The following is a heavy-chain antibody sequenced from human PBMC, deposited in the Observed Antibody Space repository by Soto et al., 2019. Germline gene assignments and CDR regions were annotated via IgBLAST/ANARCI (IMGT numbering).Heavy chain of an antibody. V-gene: IGHV1-18*01. CDR3: AREGYCSSGSCALYSHEFFGMDV. Sequence: VKVSCKAPRYTFTRYGISWVRQAPGQGLEWMGWISTYNENTKYAQKFQGRVTLTTDTSTSTAYMELRSLTSDDTAVYYCAREGYCSSGSCALYSHEFFGMDVWGQGTTVTVSS. CDR2: ISTYNENT. J-gene: IGHJ6*02. D-gene: IGHD2-15*01. CDR1: RYTFTRYG.